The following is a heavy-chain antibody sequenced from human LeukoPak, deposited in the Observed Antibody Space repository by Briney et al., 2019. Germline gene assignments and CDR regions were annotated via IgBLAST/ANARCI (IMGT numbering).Heavy chain of an antibody. Sequence: PGGSLRLSCAASGFTVSSNYMSWVRQAPGKGLEWVSVIYTGGSTYYAGSVKGRFTISRDNSKNTLYLQMNSLRAEDTAVYYCAKVTSGSFGNWGQGTLVTVSS. CDR1: GFTVSSNY. D-gene: IGHD3-10*01. J-gene: IGHJ4*02. CDR2: IYTGGST. CDR3: AKVTSGSFGN. V-gene: IGHV3-53*01.